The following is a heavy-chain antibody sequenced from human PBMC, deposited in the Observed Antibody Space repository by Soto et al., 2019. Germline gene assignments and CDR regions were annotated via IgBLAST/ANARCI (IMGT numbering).Heavy chain of an antibody. CDR3: ARGVAPMVYAIRGAWFDP. D-gene: IGHD2-8*01. CDR1: GGSISSGGYY. CDR2: IYYSGST. Sequence: PSETLSLTGTVSGGSISSGGYYWSWIRQHPGKGLEWIGYIYYSGSTYYNPSLKSRVTISVDTSNNQFSLKLSSVTAADTAVYYCARGVAPMVYAIRGAWFDPWGQGTLVTVSS. V-gene: IGHV4-31*03. J-gene: IGHJ5*02.